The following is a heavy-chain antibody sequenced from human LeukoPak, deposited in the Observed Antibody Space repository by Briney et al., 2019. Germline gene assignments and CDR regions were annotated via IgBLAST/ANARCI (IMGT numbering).Heavy chain of an antibody. Sequence: SVKVSCKASGGTFSSYAISWVRQAPGQGLEWMGRIIPILGIANYAQKFQGRVTITADKSTSTAYMELSSLRSEDTAVYYCARGRYCSSTSCRNWFDPWGQGTLVTVSS. CDR1: GGTFSSYA. V-gene: IGHV1-69*04. D-gene: IGHD2-2*01. CDR2: IIPILGIA. CDR3: ARGRYCSSTSCRNWFDP. J-gene: IGHJ5*02.